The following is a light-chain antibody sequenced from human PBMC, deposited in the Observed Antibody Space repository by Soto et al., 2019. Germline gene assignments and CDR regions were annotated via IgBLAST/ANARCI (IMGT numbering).Light chain of an antibody. CDR1: SSDVGGYNY. V-gene: IGLV2-14*03. CDR3: SSYTSSSTLRTV. Sequence: QSVLTQPASVSGSPGQSLTISCTGTSSDVGGYNYVSWYQQHPGKAPKLLIYEVTNRPSGVSDRFSASKFGSTASLTISGLQADDEADYYCSSYTSSSTLRTVFGAGTKVTVL. J-gene: IGLJ1*01. CDR2: EVT.